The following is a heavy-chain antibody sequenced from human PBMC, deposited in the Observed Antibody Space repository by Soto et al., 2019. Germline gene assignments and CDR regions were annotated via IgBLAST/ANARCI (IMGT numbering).Heavy chain of an antibody. CDR3: AKDGGGLAAAAVRPLGASDC. CDR1: GFTFSNYA. V-gene: IGHV3-23*01. J-gene: IGHJ4*02. D-gene: IGHD6-13*01. Sequence: EVQLLESGGGLVQPGGSLRLSCAASGFTFSNYAMTWVRQAPGKGLEWVSAISGSGGTTYYADSVKGRFTISRDNSKNTLYLQMSGLRVEDTALYYCAKDGGGLAAAAVRPLGASDCWGQGTLVTVSS. CDR2: ISGSGGTT.